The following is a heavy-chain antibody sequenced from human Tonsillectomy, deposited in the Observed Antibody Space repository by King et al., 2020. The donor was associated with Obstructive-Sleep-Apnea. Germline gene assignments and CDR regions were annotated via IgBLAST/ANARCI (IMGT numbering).Heavy chain of an antibody. J-gene: IGHJ3*02. CDR3: ARVRYFDWDAFDI. Sequence: QLVQSGGGLVRPGGSLRLSCAASGFTFSDYYMSWIRQAPGKGLEWVSYISSSGSTIYYADSVEGRFIISRDNAKNSLYLQMNSLRVEDTAVYYCARVRYFDWDAFDIWGQGTMVTVSS. CDR2: ISSSGSTI. V-gene: IGHV3-11*01. CDR1: GFTFSDYY. D-gene: IGHD3-9*01.